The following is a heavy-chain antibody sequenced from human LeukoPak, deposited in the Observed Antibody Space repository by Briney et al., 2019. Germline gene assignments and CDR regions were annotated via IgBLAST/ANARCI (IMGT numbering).Heavy chain of an antibody. D-gene: IGHD3-10*01. CDR3: GRGGSGSYYYYYYYMDV. V-gene: IGHV3-30*01. J-gene: IGHJ6*03. CDR2: ISYDGSNK. Sequence: GGSLRLSCAASGFTFSSYNMNWVRQAPGKGLEWVAIISYDGSNKYYAESVKGRFTISKDNSKNTLYLQLDNLTVDDTAVYYCGRGGSGSYYYYYYYMDVWGKGTTVTVSS. CDR1: GFTFSSYN.